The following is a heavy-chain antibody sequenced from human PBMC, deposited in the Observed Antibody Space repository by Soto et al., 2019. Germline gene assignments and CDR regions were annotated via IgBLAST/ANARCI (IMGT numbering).Heavy chain of an antibody. J-gene: IGHJ3*02. D-gene: IGHD6-13*01. CDR1: GGTFSSYA. CDR3: ARDHVGYSSSWYEGTDAFDI. CDR2: IIPIFGTA. V-gene: IGHV1-69*13. Sequence: SVKVSCKASGGTFSSYAISWVRQAPGQGLEWMGGIIPIFGTANYAQKFQGRVTITADESTSTAYMELSSLRSEDTAVYYCARDHVGYSSSWYEGTDAFDIWGRG.